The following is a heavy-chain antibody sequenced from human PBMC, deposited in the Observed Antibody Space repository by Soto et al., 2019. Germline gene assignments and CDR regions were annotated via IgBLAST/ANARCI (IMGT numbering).Heavy chain of an antibody. J-gene: IGHJ5*02. D-gene: IGHD3-3*01. Sequence: SETLSLTCTLYDRASSTYYCTRFRPPAGKGLEWIGRIYSSGSTKYNPSLQSRVTMSLDTSNNQFSLRLTSVTAADTAVYYCERGQRFSDWFDPWGQGTLVTVS. CDR3: ERGQRFSDWFDP. CDR1: DRASSTYY. V-gene: IGHV4-4*07. CDR2: IYSSGST.